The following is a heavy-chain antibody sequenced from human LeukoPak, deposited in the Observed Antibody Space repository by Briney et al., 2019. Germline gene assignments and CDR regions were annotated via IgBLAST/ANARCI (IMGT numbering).Heavy chain of an antibody. Sequence: ASVNVSCKASGYTFTDYFIHWVRQAPGQEHEWMGWIDCKSGDTNLAQKFQGRVTMTRDTSTRTVYMDLFRLMSDDTATYYCARDIAPSGSWWLDSWGQGTLVVVSS. D-gene: IGHD6-13*01. CDR3: ARDIAPSGSWWLDS. CDR2: IDCKSGDT. V-gene: IGHV1-2*02. J-gene: IGHJ5*01. CDR1: GYTFTDYF.